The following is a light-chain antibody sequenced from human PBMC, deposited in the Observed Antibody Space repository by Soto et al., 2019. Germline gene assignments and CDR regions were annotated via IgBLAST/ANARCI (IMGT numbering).Light chain of an antibody. CDR1: SSNIISDH. Sequence: QSVLTQPPSASGTPGQRVTISCSGSSSNIISDHVHGYQQLPLPAHRLLIYVNKQRPSGVPDRFSGSKSGTSAYPAIRGLRFEDEADYYCAAWDDSLSGYVFGTGTKVTVL. V-gene: IGLV1-47*01. CDR2: VNK. J-gene: IGLJ1*01. CDR3: AAWDDSLSGYV.